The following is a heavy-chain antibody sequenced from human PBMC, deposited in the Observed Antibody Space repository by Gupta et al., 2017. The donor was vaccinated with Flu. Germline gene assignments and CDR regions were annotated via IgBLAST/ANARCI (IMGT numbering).Heavy chain of an antibody. V-gene: IGHV3-33*01. CDR1: GFTFSSYG. J-gene: IGHJ6*03. CDR3: ARGYIVVVPAAIGWFDYMDV. D-gene: IGHD2-2*02. Sequence: QVQLVESGGGVVQPGRSLRLSCAASGFTFSSYGMHWVRQAPGKGLEWVAVIWYDGSNKYYADSVKGRFTISRDNSKNTLYLQMNSLRAEDTAVYYCARGYIVVVPAAIGWFDYMDVWGKGTTVTVSS. CDR2: IWYDGSNK.